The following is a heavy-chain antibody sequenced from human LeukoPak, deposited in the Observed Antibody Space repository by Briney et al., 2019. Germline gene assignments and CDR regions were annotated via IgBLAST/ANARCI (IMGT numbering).Heavy chain of an antibody. V-gene: IGHV3-23*01. J-gene: IGHJ4*02. CDR1: GFTFTCYA. D-gene: IGHD3-22*01. CDR3: AKDGRGSSGYYSDFDY. Sequence: GGSLRLSCAASGFTFTCYATRWGPQAPGKGLEWVSTISGSDGSTYYAESVKGRFTISRDNSKNTQYLQMNSLRAEDTAVYYCAKDGRGSSGYYSDFDYWGQGTLVTVSS. CDR2: ISGSDGST.